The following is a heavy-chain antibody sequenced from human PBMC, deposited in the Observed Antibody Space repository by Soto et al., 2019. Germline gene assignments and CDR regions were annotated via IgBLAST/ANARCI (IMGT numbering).Heavy chain of an antibody. J-gene: IGHJ4*02. CDR2: INPNSGGT. CDR1: GYTFTGYY. Sequence: QVQLVQSGAEVKKPGASVKVSCKASGYTFTGYYMHWVRQAPGQGLEWMGWINPNSGGTNYAQKFQGWVTMTRDTSSSTAYMELSRLRSDDTAVYYCARPYLDYGGNTYFDYWGQGTLVTVSS. D-gene: IGHD4-17*01. CDR3: ARPYLDYGGNTYFDY. V-gene: IGHV1-2*04.